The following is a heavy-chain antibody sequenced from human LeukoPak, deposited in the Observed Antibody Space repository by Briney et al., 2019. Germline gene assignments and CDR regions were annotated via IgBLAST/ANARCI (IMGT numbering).Heavy chain of an antibody. D-gene: IGHD5-18*01. CDR1: GYTFITFNTYA. Sequence: PGGSLKLSCEGSGYTFITFNTYAMSWVRQSPGKGMEWVSAISGSGDTPYYADSVKDRFTISRDNSKNTLYLQMNSLRAEDTAVYYCARGIQLWSPGYFDYWGQGTLVTVSS. V-gene: IGHV3-23*01. CDR3: ARGIQLWSPGYFDY. CDR2: ISGSGDTP. J-gene: IGHJ4*02.